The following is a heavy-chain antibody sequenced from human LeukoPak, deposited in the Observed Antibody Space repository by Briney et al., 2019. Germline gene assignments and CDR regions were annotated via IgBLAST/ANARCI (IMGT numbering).Heavy chain of an antibody. CDR2: ISGSGGST. CDR1: GFTFSSYA. D-gene: IGHD3-3*01. J-gene: IGHJ4*02. Sequence: GGSLRLSCAASGFTFSSYAMSWVRQAPGKGLEWVSAISGSGGSTYYADSVKGRFTISRDNSKNTLYLQMNSLRAEDTAVYYCAKALIFGVVITYDDYWGQGTLVTVSS. CDR3: AKALIFGVVITYDDY. V-gene: IGHV3-23*01.